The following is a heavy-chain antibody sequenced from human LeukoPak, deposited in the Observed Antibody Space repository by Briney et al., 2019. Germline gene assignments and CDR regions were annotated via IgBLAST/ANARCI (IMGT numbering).Heavy chain of an antibody. J-gene: IGHJ3*02. CDR1: GGSISSYY. CDR2: IYYSGST. D-gene: IGHD1-26*01. V-gene: IGHV4-59*12. CDR3: AREIVGATTHDAFDI. Sequence: SETLSLTCTVSGGSISSYYWSWIRQPPGKGLEWIGYIYYSGSTNYNPSLKSRVTISVDTSKNQFSLKLSSVTAADTAVYYCAREIVGATTHDAFDIWGQGTMVTVSS.